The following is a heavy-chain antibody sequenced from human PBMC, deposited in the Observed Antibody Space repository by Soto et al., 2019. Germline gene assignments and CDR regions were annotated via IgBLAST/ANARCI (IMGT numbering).Heavy chain of an antibody. CDR3: ARDGGLLTGYYYYYGMDV. Sequence: GGSLRLSCAASGFTVSSNYMSWVRQAPGKGLEWVSVIYSGGSTYYADSVKGRFTISRDNSKNTLYLQMNSLRAEDTAVYYCARDGGLLTGYYYYYGMDVWGQGTTVTVSS. CDR1: GFTVSSNY. D-gene: IGHD3-9*01. CDR2: IYSGGST. J-gene: IGHJ6*02. V-gene: IGHV3-66*01.